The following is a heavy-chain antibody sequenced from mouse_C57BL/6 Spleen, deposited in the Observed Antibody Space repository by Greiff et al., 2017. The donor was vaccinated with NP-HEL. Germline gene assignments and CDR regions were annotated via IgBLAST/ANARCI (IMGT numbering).Heavy chain of an antibody. V-gene: IGHV2-2*01. J-gene: IGHJ2*01. CDR1: GFSLTSYG. D-gene: IGHD1-1*01. CDR2: IWSGGST. Sequence: QVQLQQSGPGLVQPSQSLSITCTVSGFSLTSYGVHWVRQSPGQGLEWLGVIWSGGSTDYNAAFISRLSISKDNSKSQVFFKMNSLQADDTAIYYCARKKSGSSSFYYFDYWGQGTTLTVSS. CDR3: ARKKSGSSSFYYFDY.